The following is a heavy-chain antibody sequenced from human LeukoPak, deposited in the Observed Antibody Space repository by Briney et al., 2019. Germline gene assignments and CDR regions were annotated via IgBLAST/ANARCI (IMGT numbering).Heavy chain of an antibody. V-gene: IGHV3-7*01. J-gene: IGHJ5*02. CDR1: GFTFSSYW. CDR3: AREASITIFGVRSNWFDP. D-gene: IGHD3-3*01. CDR2: IKQDGSEK. Sequence: GGSLRLSCAASGFTFSSYWMSWVRQAPGKGLEWVANIKQDGSEKYYVDSVKGRFTISRDNAENSLYLQMNSLRAEDTAVYYCAREASITIFGVRSNWFDPWGQGTLVTVSS.